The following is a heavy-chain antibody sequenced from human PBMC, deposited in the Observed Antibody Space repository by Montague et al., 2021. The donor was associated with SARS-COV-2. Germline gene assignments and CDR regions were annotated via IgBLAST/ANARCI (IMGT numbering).Heavy chain of an antibody. D-gene: IGHD3-22*01. CDR3: ARRTYYDGY. J-gene: IGHJ4*02. Sequence: SLRLSCAASGFTFSSYEMNWVRQAPGKGLEWVSYISSSGSNIHYADSVKGRFSIYRDNAKNSLYLQMNSLRAEDTAVYYCARRTYYDGYWGQGTLATVSS. CDR1: GFTFSSYE. V-gene: IGHV3-48*03. CDR2: ISSSGSNI.